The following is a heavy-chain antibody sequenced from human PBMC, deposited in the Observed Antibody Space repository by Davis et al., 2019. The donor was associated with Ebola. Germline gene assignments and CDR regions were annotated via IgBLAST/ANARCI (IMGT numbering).Heavy chain of an antibody. V-gene: IGHV3-66*01. CDR1: GFTVSSNY. CDR2: IYSGGRT. CDR3: VKGRVVTATTWDYFDY. Sequence: GESLKISCAASGFTVSSNYMSWVRQAPGKGLEWASGIYSGGRTYYADSVKGRFTISRDNSKNTLYLQMSSLRAEDTAVYYCVKGRVVTATTWDYFDYWGQGTLVTVSS. J-gene: IGHJ4*02. D-gene: IGHD2-21*02.